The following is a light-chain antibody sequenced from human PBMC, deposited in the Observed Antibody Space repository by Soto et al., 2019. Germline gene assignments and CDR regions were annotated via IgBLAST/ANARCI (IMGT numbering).Light chain of an antibody. J-gene: IGKJ2*01. V-gene: IGKV3-20*01. CDR1: QTVSSF. Sequence: EIVLTQSPGTLSLSPGERATLSCRASQTVSSFLAWYQQKPDQAPRLLIYGASSRATGIPDRFSGSGSGTDFTLTISRLEPEDFAVYYCQQYGNSPYTFGQGTKLEIK. CDR2: GAS. CDR3: QQYGNSPYT.